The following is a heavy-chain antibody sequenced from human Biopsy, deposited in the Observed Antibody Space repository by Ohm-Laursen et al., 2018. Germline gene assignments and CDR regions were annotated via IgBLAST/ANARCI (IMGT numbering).Heavy chain of an antibody. J-gene: IGHJ5*02. V-gene: IGHV4-4*07. CDR3: ARTPRDSFWSGSYKRGLWFDP. CDR2: PYTSGST. CDR1: GGSVSGYY. D-gene: IGHD3-3*01. Sequence: GTLSLTWTVSGGSVSGYYWNWIRLPVGKGLEWIGRPYTSGSTNYNPSLKSQVTISKDTSKNQLSLQVNSVTAADTAVYYCARTPRDSFWSGSYKRGLWFDPWGQGTLVIVSS.